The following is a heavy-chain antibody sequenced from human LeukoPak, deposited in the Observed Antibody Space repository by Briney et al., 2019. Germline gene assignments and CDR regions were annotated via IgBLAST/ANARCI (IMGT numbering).Heavy chain of an antibody. CDR3: ARDLYGGGDCSGSIDY. D-gene: IGHD2-21*02. V-gene: IGHV1-69*05. J-gene: IGHJ4*02. CDR1: GGTFSSYA. Sequence: SVKVSCKASGGTFSSYAISCVRQAPGQGLEWMVRIIPIFGTANYAQKFQGRVTITTDESTSTAYMELSSLRSEDTAVYDCARDLYGGGDCSGSIDYWGQGTLVTVSS. CDR2: IIPIFGTA.